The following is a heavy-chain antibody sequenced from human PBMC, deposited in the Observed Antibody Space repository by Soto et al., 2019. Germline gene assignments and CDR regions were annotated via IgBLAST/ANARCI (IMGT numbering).Heavy chain of an antibody. CDR1: GFTVSSNY. V-gene: IGHV3-53*04. D-gene: IGHD3-16*01. Sequence: EVQLVESGGGLVQPGGSLRLSCAASGFTVSSNYMSWVRQAPGKGLEWVSVIYGGGSTYYADSVKGRFTISRHNSKNTLYLQMNSLRAEDTAVYYCARVGDFGGWYMDVWGKGTTVTVSS. J-gene: IGHJ6*03. CDR3: ARVGDFGGWYMDV. CDR2: IYGGGST.